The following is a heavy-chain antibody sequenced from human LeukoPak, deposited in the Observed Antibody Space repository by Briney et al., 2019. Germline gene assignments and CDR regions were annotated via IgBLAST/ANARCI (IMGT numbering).Heavy chain of an antibody. CDR1: GGTFSSYA. V-gene: IGHV1-69*01. D-gene: IGHD6-13*01. Sequence: SVKVSCKASGGTFSSYAISWVRQAPGQGLEWMGGIIPIFGTANYAQKFQGRVTITADESTSTAYMELSSLRSEDTAVYYCAGGAMAAAGTDLYYFDYWGQGTLVTVSS. J-gene: IGHJ4*02. CDR2: IIPIFGTA. CDR3: AGGAMAAAGTDLYYFDY.